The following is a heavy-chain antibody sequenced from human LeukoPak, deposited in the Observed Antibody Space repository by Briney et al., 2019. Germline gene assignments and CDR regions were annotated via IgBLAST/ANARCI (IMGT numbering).Heavy chain of an antibody. CDR1: GGSISSYY. D-gene: IGHD5-18*01. J-gene: IGHJ4*02. V-gene: IGHV4-59*01. CDR3: ARVFRGYSYGPFDY. Sequence: SETLSLTCTVSGGSISSYYWSWIRQPPAQGLEWIGYIYSSGSTNYNPSLKSRVTISVDTSKNQFSLRLSSVTAADTAVYYCARVFRGYSYGPFDYWGQGTLVTVSS. CDR2: IYSSGST.